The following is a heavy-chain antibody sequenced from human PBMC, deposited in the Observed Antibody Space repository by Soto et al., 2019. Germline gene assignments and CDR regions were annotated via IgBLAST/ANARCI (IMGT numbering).Heavy chain of an antibody. CDR2: ISSSSSTI. Sequence: EVQLVESGGGLVQPGGSLILSCAASGFTFSSYSMNWVRQAPGKGLEWVSYISSSSSTIYYADSVKGRFTISRDNAKNSLYLQMNSLRDEDTAVYYCASYYYDSSGYYPDYWGQGTLVTVSS. D-gene: IGHD3-22*01. CDR3: ASYYYDSSGYYPDY. CDR1: GFTFSSYS. J-gene: IGHJ4*02. V-gene: IGHV3-48*02.